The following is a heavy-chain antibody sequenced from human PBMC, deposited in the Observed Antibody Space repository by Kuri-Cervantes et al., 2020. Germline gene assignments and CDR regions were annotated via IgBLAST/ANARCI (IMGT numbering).Heavy chain of an antibody. D-gene: IGHD4-17*01. J-gene: IGHJ3*02. V-gene: IGHV1-3*02. CDR1: GYTFTSYA. Sequence: AAVKDSCKASGYTFTSYAMHWVRQAPGQRLEWMGWSNAGNGNTKYSQEFQGRVAITRDTSASTAYMELSSLRSEDMAVYYCARGDYGDNWAFDIWRQGTMVTVSS. CDR2: SNAGNGNT. CDR3: ARGDYGDNWAFDI.